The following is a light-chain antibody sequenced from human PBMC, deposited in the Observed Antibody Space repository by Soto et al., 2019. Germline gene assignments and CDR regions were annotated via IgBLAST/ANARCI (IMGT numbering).Light chain of an antibody. J-gene: IGKJ1*01. CDR3: HQYNEWPRGT. V-gene: IGKV3D-15*01. CDR1: ESISDN. CDR2: PAS. Sequence: DILMTQSPATVSVSLGDSVSLSCRANESISDNLAWYQQKPGQPPRLLIYPASTRAPGIPARVSGGGSGTQFSLTISSLHSEDFALYYCHQYNEWPRGTFGPGTKVEV.